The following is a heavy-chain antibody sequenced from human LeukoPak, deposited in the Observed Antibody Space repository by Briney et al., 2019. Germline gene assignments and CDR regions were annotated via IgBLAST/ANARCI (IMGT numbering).Heavy chain of an antibody. CDR2: IYYNGNS. J-gene: IGHJ4*02. Sequence: SETLSLRCSVFTDSFNDYYWNWVRQPPEKGLEWIGYIYYNGNSNYNPSLKSRVTISVDTSKNELSLKLTSVTAADTAIYFCARDGGLQSHFDYWGQGTLVTVSS. CDR3: ARDGGLQSHFDY. V-gene: IGHV4-59*01. D-gene: IGHD5-24*01. CDR1: TDSFNDYY.